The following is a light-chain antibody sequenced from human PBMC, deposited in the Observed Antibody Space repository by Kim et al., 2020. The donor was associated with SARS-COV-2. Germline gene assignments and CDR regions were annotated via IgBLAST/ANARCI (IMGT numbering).Light chain of an antibody. V-gene: IGKV3-20*01. CDR1: QSVSSNY. CDR3: QQYGSSPIT. Sequence: EIVLTQSPGTLSLSPGERATLSCRASQSVSSNYLTWYQQQSGQAPRLLIYGASSRATGIPDRFSGSGSGTDFTLTIRRLEPEDFAVYYCQQYGSSPITFGQGTRLEIK. CDR2: GAS. J-gene: IGKJ5*01.